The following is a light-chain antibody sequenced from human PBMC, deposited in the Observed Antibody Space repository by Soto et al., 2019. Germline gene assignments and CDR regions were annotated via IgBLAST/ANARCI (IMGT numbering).Light chain of an antibody. CDR3: AAWDDSLNGVV. J-gene: IGLJ2*01. CDR2: SNN. V-gene: IGLV1-44*01. CDR1: SSNIGSNT. Sequence: QSVLTPPPSASGTPGQRVTISCSGSSSNIGSNTVNWYQQLPGTAPKLLIYSNNQRPSGVPDRFSGSKSGTSASLAISGLQSDDEADYYCAAWDDSLNGVVFGGGTKLTVL.